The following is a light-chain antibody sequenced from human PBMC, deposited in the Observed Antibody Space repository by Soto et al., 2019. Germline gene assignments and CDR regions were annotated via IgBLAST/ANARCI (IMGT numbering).Light chain of an antibody. V-gene: IGKV1-39*01. Sequence: DIQVTQSTSSLSASVGDRVTLTCRASQRIGIYLNWYQQRKGNAPKILIYATSSLQTGVPSRFSGSGSGTDFTLTISSLQPEDFETYYCQQTYSNPSHFGGGTKVDIK. CDR2: ATS. CDR3: QQTYSNPSH. J-gene: IGKJ4*01. CDR1: QRIGIY.